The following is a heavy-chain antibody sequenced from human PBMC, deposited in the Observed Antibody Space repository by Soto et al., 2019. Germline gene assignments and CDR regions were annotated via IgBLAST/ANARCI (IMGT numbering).Heavy chain of an antibody. CDR1: GFTCSSYD. J-gene: IGHJ3*02. D-gene: IGHD2-8*02. Sequence: GGSLRLSCAASGFTCSSYDMSWVRQTPGKGLEWVSTILVSGSTHYPDSVKGRFTISRDNSKNTVFLQMNSLTAGDTAVYYCAKATATGGGAFDICGQGTMVTVSS. CDR2: ILVSGST. CDR3: AKATATGGGAFDI. V-gene: IGHV3-23*01.